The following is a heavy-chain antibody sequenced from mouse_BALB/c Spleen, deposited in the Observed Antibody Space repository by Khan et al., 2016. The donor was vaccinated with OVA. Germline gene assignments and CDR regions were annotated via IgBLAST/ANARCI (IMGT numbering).Heavy chain of an antibody. CDR1: GYTFTNYG. Sequence: QVQLQQSGPELKKPGETVKISCKASGYTFTNYGMNWVKQAPGKGLKWMGWINTYTGEPTYADDFKGRFAFSLETSANTAYLQINNLKNEDTATYFCARSASYWFFGVWGAGTTVTVSS. J-gene: IGHJ1*01. D-gene: IGHD6-1*01. CDR2: INTYTGEP. V-gene: IGHV9-3-1*01. CDR3: ARSASYWFFGV.